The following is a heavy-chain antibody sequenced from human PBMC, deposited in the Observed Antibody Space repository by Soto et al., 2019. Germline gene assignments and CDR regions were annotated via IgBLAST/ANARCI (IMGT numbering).Heavy chain of an antibody. CDR3: ARSSGGNFGIIIEGSNWFDP. J-gene: IGHJ5*02. CDR1: GSTFTSNG. V-gene: IGHV1-18*04. CDR2: ISTYNENM. Sequence: GASVKVSCKVSGSTFTSNGIGWVRQAPGQGLEWMGWISTYNENMDTAPQLQGRITMTRDTSRSTVYMELSSLRSDDTAIYYCARSSGGNFGIIIEGSNWFDPWGQGTLVTVSS. D-gene: IGHD3-3*01.